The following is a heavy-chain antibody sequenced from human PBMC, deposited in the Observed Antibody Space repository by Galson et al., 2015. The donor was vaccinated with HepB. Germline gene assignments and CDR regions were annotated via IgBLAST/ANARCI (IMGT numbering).Heavy chain of an antibody. J-gene: IGHJ4*02. CDR2: INPSGGST. Sequence: VKVSCKASGYTFTSYYMHWVRQAPGQGLEWMGIINPSGGSTSYAQKFQGRVTMTRDTATSTVYMELSSLRSEDTAVYYCAKSGWRSNFDYWGQGTLVTVSS. V-gene: IGHV1-46*03. CDR1: GYTFTSYY. D-gene: IGHD6-19*01. CDR3: AKSGWRSNFDY.